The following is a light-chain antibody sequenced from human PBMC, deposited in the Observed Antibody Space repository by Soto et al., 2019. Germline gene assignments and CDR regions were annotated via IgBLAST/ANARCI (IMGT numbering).Light chain of an antibody. J-gene: IGKJ1*01. V-gene: IGKV3-20*01. CDR1: QSVSSNY. CDR2: GAS. Sequence: EIVLTQSPGTLSLSPGERATLSCRASQSVSSNYLAWYQQKPGQAPRLLIYGASSRATGISDKFSGNGSGTDFTLTISRLEPEDSAVYYCQQYDSSPWTCGQGTKVEIK. CDR3: QQYDSSPWT.